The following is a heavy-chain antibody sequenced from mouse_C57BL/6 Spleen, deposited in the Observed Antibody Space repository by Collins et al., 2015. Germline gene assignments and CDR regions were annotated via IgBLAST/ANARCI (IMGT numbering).Heavy chain of an antibody. CDR3: ASLYSGVYFDY. CDR2: IRNKANGYTT. CDR1: GFTFTDYY. Sequence: EVKLVESGGGLVQPGGSLSLSCAASGFTFTDYYMSWVRQPPGKALEWLGFIRNKANGYTTEYSASVKGRFTISRDNSQSILYLQMNALRAEDSATYYCASLYSGVYFDYWGQGTTLTVSS. V-gene: IGHV7-3*01. D-gene: IGHD2-1*01. J-gene: IGHJ2*01.